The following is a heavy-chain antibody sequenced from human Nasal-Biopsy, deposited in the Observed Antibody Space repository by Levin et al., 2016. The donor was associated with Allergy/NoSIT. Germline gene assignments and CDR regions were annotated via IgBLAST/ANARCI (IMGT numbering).Heavy chain of an antibody. CDR2: INTHGSEK. CDR3: TGAYFYSRMGDY. J-gene: IGHJ4*02. Sequence: GESLKISCAASGFTFSDFWMHWVRQAPGKGLVWVSRINTHGSEKTYADSVKGRFTISRDNAKNTLYLQMNSLRADDTAVYYCTGAYFYSRMGDYWGQGTLVTVSS. V-gene: IGHV3-74*01. CDR1: GFTFSDFW. D-gene: IGHD2-21*01.